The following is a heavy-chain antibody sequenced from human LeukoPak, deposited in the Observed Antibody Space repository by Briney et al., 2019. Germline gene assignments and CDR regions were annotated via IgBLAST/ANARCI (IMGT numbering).Heavy chain of an antibody. V-gene: IGHV1-46*01. CDR2: INPSGGST. J-gene: IGHJ5*02. Sequence: ASVKVSCKASGYTFTSYYMHWVRQAPGQGLELMGIINPSGGSTSYAQKFQGRVTMTRDTSTSTVYMELSSLRSEDTAVYYCARDPRGITIFGVVIIKGWFDPWGQGTLVTVSS. D-gene: IGHD3-3*01. CDR1: GYTFTSYY. CDR3: ARDPRGITIFGVVIIKGWFDP.